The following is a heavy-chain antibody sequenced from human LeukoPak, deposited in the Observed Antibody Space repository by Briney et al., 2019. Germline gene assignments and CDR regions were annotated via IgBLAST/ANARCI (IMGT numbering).Heavy chain of an antibody. V-gene: IGHV3-30*02. CDR1: GFTFSTYG. J-gene: IGHJ4*02. CDR3: AEAYDSSGYYTKYYFDY. D-gene: IGHD3-22*01. Sequence: GGSLRLSCAASGFTFSTYGMHWVRQAPGKGLEWVAFIRYDGTNAYYADSVKGRFTISRDDSKNTLYLQLNSLRAEDTAVYYCAEAYDSSGYYTKYYFDYWGQGTLVTVSS. CDR2: IRYDGTNA.